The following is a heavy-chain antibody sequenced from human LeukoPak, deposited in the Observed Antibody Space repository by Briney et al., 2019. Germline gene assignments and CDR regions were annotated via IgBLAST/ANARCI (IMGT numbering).Heavy chain of an antibody. CDR3: AREKGFGESFDY. CDR1: GGSINSGTYY. J-gene: IGHJ4*02. Sequence: PSQTLSLTCNVSGGSINSGTYYWSWIQQPAGKGLEWIGRVYTSGSTNYNPSLKSRVTISVDTSKNQFSPKLSSVTAADTAVYYCAREKGFGESFDYWDQGTLVTVSS. D-gene: IGHD3-10*01. V-gene: IGHV4-61*02. CDR2: VYTSGST.